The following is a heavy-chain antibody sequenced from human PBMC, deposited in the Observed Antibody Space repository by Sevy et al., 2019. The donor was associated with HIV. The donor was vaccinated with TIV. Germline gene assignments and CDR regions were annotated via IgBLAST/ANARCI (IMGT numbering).Heavy chain of an antibody. V-gene: IGHV1-18*01. CDR2: INGHNGNT. J-gene: IGHJ4*02. CDR3: ARDGYDGSGYQRGLFDF. Sequence: ASVKVSCKASGYIFTSYGISWVRQAPRQGLEWMGWINGHNGNTNYVQNLQRRVTMTTDTSTNTAYMELRSLRSDDTAVYYCARDGYDGSGYQRGLFDFWGQGTLVTVSS. D-gene: IGHD3-22*01. CDR1: GYIFTSYG.